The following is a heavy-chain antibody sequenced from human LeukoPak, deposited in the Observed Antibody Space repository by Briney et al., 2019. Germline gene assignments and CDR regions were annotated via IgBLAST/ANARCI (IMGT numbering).Heavy chain of an antibody. CDR1: GFTFSSYA. D-gene: IGHD4-17*01. Sequence: GGSLRLSCAASGFTFSSYAMHWVRQAPGKGLGWVAVISYDGSNKYYADSVKGRFTISRDNGKNSLYLQMNSLRAEDTAVYYCARDRLHYGEYEKTFDYWGQGTLVTVSS. CDR3: ARDRLHYGEYEKTFDY. CDR2: ISYDGSNK. V-gene: IGHV3-30*04. J-gene: IGHJ4*02.